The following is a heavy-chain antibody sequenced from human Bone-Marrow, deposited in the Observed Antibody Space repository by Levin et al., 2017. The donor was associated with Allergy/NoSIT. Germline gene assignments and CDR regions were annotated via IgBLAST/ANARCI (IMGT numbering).Heavy chain of an antibody. V-gene: IGHV4-59*08. CDR3: ATLTSSRWYLY. CDR1: GGSISSYY. Sequence: SETLSLTCTVSGGSISSYYWSWIRQPPGKGLEWIGYIYYTGSTNYNPSLKSRVTLSVDTSKNQFSLKLSSVTAADTAVYYCATLTSSRWYLYWGQGTLVTVSS. J-gene: IGHJ4*02. D-gene: IGHD6-13*01. CDR2: IYYTGST.